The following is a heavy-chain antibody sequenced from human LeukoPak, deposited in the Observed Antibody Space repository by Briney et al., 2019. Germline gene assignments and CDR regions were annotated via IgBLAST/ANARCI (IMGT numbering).Heavy chain of an antibody. Sequence: GGSLRLSCEASGFTFSSYRMSWVRQAPGKGLEWVANIKQDGSEKKYLDSVKGRFTISRDNAKNSMYLQMNSLRAEDTAVYYCARDEIYYDILTGYRHFDYWGQGTLVTVFS. J-gene: IGHJ4*02. CDR1: GFTFSSYR. D-gene: IGHD3-9*01. CDR3: ARDEIYYDILTGYRHFDY. V-gene: IGHV3-7*01. CDR2: IKQDGSEK.